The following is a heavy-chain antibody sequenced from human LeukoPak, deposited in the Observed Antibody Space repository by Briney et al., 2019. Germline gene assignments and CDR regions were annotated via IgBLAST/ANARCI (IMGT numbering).Heavy chain of an antibody. J-gene: IGHJ4*02. Sequence: PGGSLRLSCAASGFTFSSYEMNWVRQAPGKGLEWVSYISSSGSTIYYADSEKGRFTISRDNAKNSLYLQMSSLRAEDTAVYYCARGEITGTGFDYWGQGTLVTVSS. CDR2: ISSSGSTI. D-gene: IGHD1-7*01. CDR1: GFTFSSYE. V-gene: IGHV3-48*03. CDR3: ARGEITGTGFDY.